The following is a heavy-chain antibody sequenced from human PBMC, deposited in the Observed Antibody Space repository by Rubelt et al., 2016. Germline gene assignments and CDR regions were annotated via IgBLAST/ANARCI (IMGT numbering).Heavy chain of an antibody. Sequence: QLQLQESGPGLVKPSETLSLTCTVSGGSISSSSYYWGWIRQPPGKGLEWIGNIYYSGSTYYNPSLKSRVTISVDKSKNQFSLKLSSVTAADTDVYYGARQWGTYGGKHPVYFDYWGQGTLVTVSS. CDR3: ARQWGTYGGKHPVYFDY. J-gene: IGHJ4*02. D-gene: IGHD4-23*01. CDR1: GGSISSSSYY. CDR2: IYYSGST. V-gene: IGHV4-39*01.